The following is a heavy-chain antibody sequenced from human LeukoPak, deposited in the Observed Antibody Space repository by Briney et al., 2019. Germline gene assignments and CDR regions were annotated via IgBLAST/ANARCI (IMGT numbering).Heavy chain of an antibody. CDR3: ASETLTAADYMDV. CDR1: GFTFSSYE. D-gene: IGHD6-13*01. Sequence: GGSLRLSCAASGFTFSSYEMNWVRQAPGKGLEWVSYISNSGSTIYYADSVKGRFTISRDNAKNSLYLQMNSLRIEDTAVYYCASETLTAADYMDVWGKGTTVTISS. CDR2: ISNSGSTI. V-gene: IGHV3-48*03. J-gene: IGHJ6*03.